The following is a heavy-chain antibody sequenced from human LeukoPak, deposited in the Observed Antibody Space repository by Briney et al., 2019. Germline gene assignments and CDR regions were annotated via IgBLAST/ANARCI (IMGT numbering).Heavy chain of an antibody. V-gene: IGHV4-59*06. CDR1: GGSISSYY. J-gene: IGHJ4*02. CDR3: ARSGSYTLDY. D-gene: IGHD1-26*01. CDR2: IYYSGTT. Sequence: SETLSLTCTVSGGSISSYYWSWIRQHPGKGLEWIGYIYYSGTTYYNPSLKSRVTISVDVSRNHFSLKVSSVSAADTAVYYCARSGSYTLDYWGQGTLVTVSS.